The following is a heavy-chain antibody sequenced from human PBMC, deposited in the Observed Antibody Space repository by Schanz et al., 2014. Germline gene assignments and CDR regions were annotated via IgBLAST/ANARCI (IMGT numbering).Heavy chain of an antibody. V-gene: IGHV1-18*01. Sequence: VQSVHSGTEVQKLGASVKVSCQTSGYTFTAYGINWVRQAPGQGLEWIGWISAQTGDTRYAQKFQGRVTITADKSTSTASMELSSLRSEDTAVYYCARDRRRYCSTASCLHDNWFDPWGQGTLVIVSS. J-gene: IGHJ5*02. D-gene: IGHD2-2*01. CDR3: ARDRRRYCSTASCLHDNWFDP. CDR1: GYTFTAYG. CDR2: ISAQTGDT.